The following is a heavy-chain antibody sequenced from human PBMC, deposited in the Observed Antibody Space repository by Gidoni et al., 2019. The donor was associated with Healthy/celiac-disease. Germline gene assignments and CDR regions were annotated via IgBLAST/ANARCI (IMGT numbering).Heavy chain of an antibody. J-gene: IGHJ4*02. V-gene: IGHV3-23*01. CDR3: AKATSYGYDSPFFY. D-gene: IGHD5-18*01. Sequence: EVQLLESGGGLVQPGGSLRLSCAASGFTFSSYAMSWVRPAPGKGLEWVAAISGSGGSTYYEDSVKGRFTISRDNSKNTLYLQMNSLRAEDTAVYYCAKATSYGYDSPFFYWGQGTLVTVSS. CDR2: ISGSGGST. CDR1: GFTFSSYA.